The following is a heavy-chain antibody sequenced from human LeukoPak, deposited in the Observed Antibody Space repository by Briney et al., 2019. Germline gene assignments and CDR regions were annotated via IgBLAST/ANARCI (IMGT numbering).Heavy chain of an antibody. Sequence: SETLSLTCSVSGGSMSSYYWSWIRQPAGKGLEWIGRIYTSGGTNYNPSLKSRVTMSVDTSKNQFSLKLSSVTAADTAVYYRARDNYYYDSSGYPLDYWGQGTLVTVSS. CDR2: IYTSGGT. CDR1: GGSMSSYY. V-gene: IGHV4-4*07. J-gene: IGHJ4*02. CDR3: ARDNYYYDSSGYPLDY. D-gene: IGHD3-22*01.